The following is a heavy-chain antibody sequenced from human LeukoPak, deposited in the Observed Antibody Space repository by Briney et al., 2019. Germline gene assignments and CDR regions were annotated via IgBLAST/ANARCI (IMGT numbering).Heavy chain of an antibody. CDR2: IFHSGST. V-gene: IGHV4-4*02. D-gene: IGHD2-15*01. Sequence: GSLRLSCAASAFTFSSYSMNWVRQPPEKGPEWLGDIFHSGSTHYNPSLKSRVTMSVDKSKNQFSLRLTSVTAADTAVYYCASPSGASTSWGQGTLVTVSS. CDR3: ASPSGASTS. J-gene: IGHJ4*02. CDR1: AFTFSSYSM.